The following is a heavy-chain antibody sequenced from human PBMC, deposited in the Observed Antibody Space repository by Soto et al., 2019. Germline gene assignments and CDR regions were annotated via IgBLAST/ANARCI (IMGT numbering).Heavy chain of an antibody. CDR2: ISPGSRYP. D-gene: IGHD2-15*01. CDR3: VRGGGGGLFDP. CDR1: GFTFGDSY. V-gene: IGHV3-11*06. J-gene: IGHJ5*02. Sequence: QVQLVESGGGLVPPGGSLRLSCAGSGFTFGDSYMSWIRQAPGKGLEWLSYISPGSRYPAYADSVKGRFTISRDNAKRALYLQMMSLTAEYTSIYYCVRGGGGGLFDPWGQGTMVTVSS.